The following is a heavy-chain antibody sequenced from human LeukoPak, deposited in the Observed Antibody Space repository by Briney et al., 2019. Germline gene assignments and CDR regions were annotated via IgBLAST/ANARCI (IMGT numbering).Heavy chain of an antibody. CDR1: GFTFSTYG. D-gene: IGHD6-19*01. V-gene: IGHV3-30*02. Sequence: PGGSLRLSCAASGFTFSTYGMHWVRQAPGKGLEWVAFIRYDGSNKYYADSVKGRFTISRDNSKNTLYLQMNSLRAEDTAVYYCAKVHSSGWYGDYDYWGQGTLVAVSS. CDR2: IRYDGSNK. CDR3: AKVHSSGWYGDYDY. J-gene: IGHJ4*02.